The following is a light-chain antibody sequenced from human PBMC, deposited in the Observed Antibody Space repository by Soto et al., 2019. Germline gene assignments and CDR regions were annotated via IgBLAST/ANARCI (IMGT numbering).Light chain of an antibody. CDR3: SSYSSGSTLYV. CDR1: SSDVGGYNY. CDR2: EVS. J-gene: IGLJ1*01. Sequence: SVLTQPASVSGSPGQSITISCTGTSSDVGGYNYVSWYQQHPGKAPKLMIYEVSNRPSGVSNRSSGSKSGNTASLTISGLQPEDEADYHCSSYSSGSTLYVFGSGTKVTVL. V-gene: IGLV2-14*01.